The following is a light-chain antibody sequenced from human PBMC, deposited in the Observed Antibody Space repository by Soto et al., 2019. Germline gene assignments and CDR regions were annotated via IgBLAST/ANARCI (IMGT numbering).Light chain of an antibody. CDR1: NSDVGSYKF. CDR3: CSFAGGGATWV. J-gene: IGLJ3*02. Sequence: QSALTQPASVSGSPGQSITISCTGTNSDVGSYKFVSWYQQHPGEVPKLIIYEATKRPSGLSNRCSGSKSGNTASLTISGLQAEDEADYYCCSFAGGGATWVFGGGTKLTVL. V-gene: IGLV2-23*01. CDR2: EAT.